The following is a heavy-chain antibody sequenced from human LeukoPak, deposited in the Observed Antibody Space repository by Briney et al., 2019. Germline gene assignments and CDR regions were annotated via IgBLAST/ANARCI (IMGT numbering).Heavy chain of an antibody. V-gene: IGHV3-48*04. J-gene: IGHJ4*02. Sequence: SGGSLRLSCAASGFAFSACAMNWVRQAPGKGLEWVSYISSSSRTVFYADSVRGRFTVSRDNAKNSLYLQMNSLRAEDTAVYYCARGKRDTAINVYYFDYWGQGALVTVSS. CDR1: GFAFSACA. CDR3: ARGKRDTAINVYYFDY. CDR2: ISSSSRTV. D-gene: IGHD5-18*01.